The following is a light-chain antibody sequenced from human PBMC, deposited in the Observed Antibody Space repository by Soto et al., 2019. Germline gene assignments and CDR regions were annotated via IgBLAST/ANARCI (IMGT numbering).Light chain of an antibody. J-gene: IGKJ1*01. V-gene: IGKV3-15*01. CDR3: LQHSPWPRT. Sequence: EIVMTQSPATLSVSPGARATLSCRASQSVSTNLAWYQQKPGQTPRLLIFGASTRATDVPARFSGSGSGTEFALTISTLQSEDFAHYYCLQHSPWPRTCGQGTRLEV. CDR1: QSVSTN. CDR2: GAS.